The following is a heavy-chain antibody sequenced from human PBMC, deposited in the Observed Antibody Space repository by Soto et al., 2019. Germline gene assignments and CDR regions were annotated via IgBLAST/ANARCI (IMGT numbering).Heavy chain of an antibody. Sequence: SETLSLTCPVSGGPISSSSYYWAWIRQPPGKGLEWIGSIYYSGSTYYNPSLKSRVTISVDTSKNQFSLKLSSVTAADTAVYYCARSRTLGSSWCDYWGQGTLVTVSS. CDR2: IYYSGST. D-gene: IGHD6-13*01. CDR3: ARSRTLGSSWCDY. J-gene: IGHJ4*02. V-gene: IGHV4-39*01. CDR1: GGPISSSSYY.